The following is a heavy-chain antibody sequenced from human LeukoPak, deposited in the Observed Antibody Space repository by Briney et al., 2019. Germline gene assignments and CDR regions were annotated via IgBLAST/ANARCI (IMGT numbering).Heavy chain of an antibody. D-gene: IGHD7-27*01. Sequence: SETLSLTCAVYGGSFSGYYWSWIRQPPGKGLEWIGEINHSGSTSYNPSLKSRVTISVDTSKNQFSLKLSSVTAADTAVYYCARGPSDPGRYYFDYWGQGTLVTVSS. CDR1: GGSFSGYY. CDR3: ARGPSDPGRYYFDY. CDR2: INHSGST. V-gene: IGHV4-34*01. J-gene: IGHJ4*02.